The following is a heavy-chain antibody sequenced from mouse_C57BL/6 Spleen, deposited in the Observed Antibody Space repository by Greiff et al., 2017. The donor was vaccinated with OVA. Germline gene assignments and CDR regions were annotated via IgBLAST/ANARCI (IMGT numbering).Heavy chain of an antibody. CDR3: ARDDYDNYYAMDY. CDR1: GYAFSSSW. CDR2: IYPGDGDA. V-gene: IGHV1-82*01. D-gene: IGHD2-4*01. J-gene: IGHJ4*01. Sequence: QVQLKQSGPELVKPGASVKISCKASGYAFSSSWMNWVKQRPGKGLEWIGRIYPGDGDANYHGKFKGKATLTAYKSSSTAYLQLSSLTSEDSAVYFCARDDYDNYYAMDYWGQGTSVTVSS.